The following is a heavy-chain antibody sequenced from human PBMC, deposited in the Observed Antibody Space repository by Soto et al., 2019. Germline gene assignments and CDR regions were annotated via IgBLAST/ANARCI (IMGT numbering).Heavy chain of an antibody. Sequence: QVQLVQSGAELKKPGASVKVSCKGSGYTFTGYYIHWVRQTPGQGPEWMGEISPQTGGTKYAQKYQGRVIMTRDTSITTVYMELSNLSPDDTAVYDCGRGRSGERVIFYWGQGTLVTVSS. CDR2: ISPQTGGT. V-gene: IGHV1-2*02. J-gene: IGHJ4*02. CDR1: GYTFTGYY. D-gene: IGHD1-1*01. CDR3: GRGRSGERVIFY.